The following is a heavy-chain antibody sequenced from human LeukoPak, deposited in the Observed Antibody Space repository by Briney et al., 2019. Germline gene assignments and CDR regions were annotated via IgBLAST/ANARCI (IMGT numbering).Heavy chain of an antibody. CDR3: ARVSPDYYDSSGYYRAFDY. CDR2: INPNSGGT. Sequence: GASVKVSCKASGYTFTGYYMRWVRQAPGQGLEWRGWINPNSGGTNYAQKFQGRVTMTRDTSISTAYMELSRLRSDDTAVYYCARVSPDYYDSSGYYRAFDYWGQGTLVTVSS. J-gene: IGHJ4*02. CDR1: GYTFTGYY. V-gene: IGHV1-2*02. D-gene: IGHD3-22*01.